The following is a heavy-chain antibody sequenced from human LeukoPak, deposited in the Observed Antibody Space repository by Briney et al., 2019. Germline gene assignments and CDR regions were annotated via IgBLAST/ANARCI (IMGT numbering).Heavy chain of an antibody. CDR2: IYHSGST. Sequence: MTSETLFLTCTVSGYSISSGYYWGWIRQPPGKGLEWIGSIYHSGSTYYNPSLKSRVTISVDTSKNQFSLKLSSVTAADTAVYYCARGAYSSSWWFDPWGQGTLVTVSS. D-gene: IGHD6-6*01. CDR3: ARGAYSSSWWFDP. J-gene: IGHJ5*02. CDR1: GYSISSGYY. V-gene: IGHV4-38-2*02.